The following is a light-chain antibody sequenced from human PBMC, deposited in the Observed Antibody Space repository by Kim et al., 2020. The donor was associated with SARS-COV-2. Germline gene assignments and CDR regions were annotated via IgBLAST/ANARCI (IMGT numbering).Light chain of an antibody. V-gene: IGLV3-19*01. CDR2: GKN. CDR1: SLRSYY. Sequence: LGQTVRITCQGDSLRSYYASWYQQKPGQAPVLVIYGKNNRPSGILDRFSGSSSGNTASLTITGAQAEDEADYYCNSRDSSGNHLGVFGTGTKVTVL. J-gene: IGLJ1*01. CDR3: NSRDSSGNHLGV.